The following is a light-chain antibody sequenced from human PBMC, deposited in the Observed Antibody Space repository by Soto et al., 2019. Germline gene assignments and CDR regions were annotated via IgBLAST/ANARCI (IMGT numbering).Light chain of an antibody. CDR2: KAS. CDR1: QSVTSS. Sequence: DIQMTQSPSSLSASVGDRVTITCRAMQSVTSSLNWYQQKPGKAPKFLIYKASSLQSGVPSRFSGSGSATDFTLTIGSLQPEDSATYYCQQGFTTPWTFGQGTKVDI. CDR3: QQGFTTPWT. V-gene: IGKV1-39*01. J-gene: IGKJ1*01.